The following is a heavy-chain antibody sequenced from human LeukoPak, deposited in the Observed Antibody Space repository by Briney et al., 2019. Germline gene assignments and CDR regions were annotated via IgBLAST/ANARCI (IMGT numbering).Heavy chain of an antibody. Sequence: SETLSLTCTVSGGSISSYYWSWIRQSPGKGLEWIGYIYYSGSTKYNPSLKGRVTISVDTSKNQFSLKLNSVTAADTAVYYCARDTQEPAEMTTVGDAFDIWGQGTMVTVSS. CDR3: ARDTQEPAEMTTVGDAFDI. CDR2: IYYSGST. D-gene: IGHD4-17*01. CDR1: GGSISSYY. J-gene: IGHJ3*02. V-gene: IGHV4-59*01.